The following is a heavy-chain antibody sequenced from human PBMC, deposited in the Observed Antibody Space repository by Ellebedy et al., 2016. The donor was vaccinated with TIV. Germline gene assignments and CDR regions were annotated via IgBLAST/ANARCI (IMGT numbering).Heavy chain of an antibody. CDR1: GFTFSSFT. J-gene: IGHJ4*02. V-gene: IGHV3-21*01. CDR2: ISSSATYI. CDR3: ARPGASYSSSWYDFDC. Sequence: PGGSLRLSCAASGFTFSSFTMNWVRQAPGKGLEWVLSISSSATYIHNADSVKGRFTISRDNAKNSLYLQMNSLRVEDTAVYYCARPGASYSSSWYDFDCWGQGTLVTVSS. D-gene: IGHD6-13*01.